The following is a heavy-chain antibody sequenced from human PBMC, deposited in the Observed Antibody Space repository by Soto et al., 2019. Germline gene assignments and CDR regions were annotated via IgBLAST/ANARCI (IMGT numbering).Heavy chain of an antibody. D-gene: IGHD1-26*01. CDR2: VYPGGSDT. Sequence: EVQLVQSGAEEKKPGESLKISCKGSGYSFTNYWIGWVRQMPGKGLEWMGIVYPGGSDTTYSPSFQGQVTISADKSISTAFLQWTSLKASDTAMYYCVRPVGATGFGAFIIWGQGKMVSVSS. J-gene: IGHJ3*02. CDR1: GYSFTNYW. V-gene: IGHV5-51*01. CDR3: VRPVGATGFGAFII.